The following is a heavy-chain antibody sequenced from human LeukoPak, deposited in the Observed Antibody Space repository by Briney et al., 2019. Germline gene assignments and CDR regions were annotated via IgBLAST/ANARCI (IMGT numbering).Heavy chain of an antibody. CDR2: IYYSGST. Sequence: PSEALSLTCSVPGDSISNYWCDWGRQPPGKGLGMGGYIYYSGSTSYNPSLKSRLTISVDTSLNQFSLKLNSVTAADTAVYYCARYCSGGDCYSKALDYWGQGILVTVSS. J-gene: IGHJ4*02. CDR1: GDSISNYW. V-gene: IGHV4-59*13. CDR3: ARYCSGGDCYSKALDY. D-gene: IGHD2-15*01.